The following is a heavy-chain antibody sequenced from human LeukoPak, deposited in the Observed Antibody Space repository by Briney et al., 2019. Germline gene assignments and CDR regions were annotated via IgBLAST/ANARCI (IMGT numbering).Heavy chain of an antibody. CDR3: ASGIFGVVIIGYYYYYMDV. CDR2: IYYSGST. V-gene: IGHV4-39*07. Sequence: SETLSLTCTVSGGSISSSSYYWGWIRQPPGKGLEWIGSIYYSGSTYYNPSLKSRVTISVDTSKNQFSLKLSSVTAADTAVYYCASGIFGVVIIGYYYYYMDVWGEGTTVTVSS. CDR1: GGSISSSSYY. D-gene: IGHD3-3*01. J-gene: IGHJ6*03.